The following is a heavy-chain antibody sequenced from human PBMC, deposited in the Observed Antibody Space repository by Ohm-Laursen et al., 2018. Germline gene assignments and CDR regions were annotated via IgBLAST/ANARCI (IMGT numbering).Heavy chain of an antibody. Sequence: ASVKVSCNASGYTFTGYYMHWVRQAPGQGLEWMGWINPNSGGTNYAQKFQGRVTMTRDTSISTAYMELSRLRSDDTAVYYCARRRAGHEYYFDYWGQGTLVTVSS. D-gene: IGHD6-19*01. CDR3: ARRRAGHEYYFDY. J-gene: IGHJ4*02. V-gene: IGHV1-2*02. CDR2: INPNSGGT. CDR1: GYTFTGYY.